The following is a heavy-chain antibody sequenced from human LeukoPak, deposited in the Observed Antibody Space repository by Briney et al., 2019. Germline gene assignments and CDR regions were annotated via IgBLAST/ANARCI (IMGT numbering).Heavy chain of an antibody. J-gene: IGHJ4*02. CDR2: INSDASDT. Sequence: GGSLRLSCAASGFTFSRHWMHWVRQAPGKGLVWISRINSDASDTNYADFVKGRFTISRDNAKNTVYLQINSLRDEDTAVYYCARTCSSTDCLIPDWGQGTLVTVSS. D-gene: IGHD2-2*01. CDR1: GFTFSRHW. CDR3: ARTCSSTDCLIPD. V-gene: IGHV3-74*01.